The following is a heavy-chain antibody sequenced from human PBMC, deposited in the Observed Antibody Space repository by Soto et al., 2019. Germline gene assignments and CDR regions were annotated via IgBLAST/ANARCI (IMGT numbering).Heavy chain of an antibody. D-gene: IGHD3-3*01. J-gene: IGHJ4*02. CDR1: GYTFTSYG. CDR3: ARLLYDFWSGYYLAPFDY. Sequence: ASVKVSCKASGYTFTSYGISWVRQAPGQGLEWMGWISAYNGNTNYAQKLQGRVTMTTDTSTSTAYMELRSLRSDDTAVYYCARLLYDFWSGYYLAPFDYWGQGTLVTVSS. CDR2: ISAYNGNT. V-gene: IGHV1-18*01.